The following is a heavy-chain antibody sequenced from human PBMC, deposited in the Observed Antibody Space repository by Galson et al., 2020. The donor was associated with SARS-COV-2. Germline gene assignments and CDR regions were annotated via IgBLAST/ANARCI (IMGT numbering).Heavy chain of an antibody. CDR3: ARGDMGNDYFDY. CDR2: IYSEGSST. CDR1: GITFSSYW. D-gene: IGHD7-27*01. J-gene: IGHJ4*02. V-gene: IGHV3-74*01. Sequence: GGSMRLSCAASGITFSSYWMHWVRQAPGKGLVWVSRIYSEGSSTRYADSVNGRFTISGDNAKNTLYLQMNSLRAEDTAVYYCARGDMGNDYFDYWGQGTLVTVSS.